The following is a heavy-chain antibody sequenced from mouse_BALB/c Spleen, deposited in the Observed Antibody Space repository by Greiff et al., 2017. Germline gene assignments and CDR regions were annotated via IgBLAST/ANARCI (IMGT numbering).Heavy chain of an antibody. D-gene: IGHD1-1*01. Sequence: VQLQQSGAELVKPGASVKLSCTASGFTFTEYSIHWVKQRSGQGLELIGWFYPGSGSIKYNEKFKDKATLTADKSSSTVYLELSRLTSEDSAVYFCARHEPYYYGSSYVGDMDYWGQGTSVTVSS. V-gene: IGHV1-62-2*01. CDR3: ARHEPYYYGSSYVGDMDY. J-gene: IGHJ4*01. CDR2: FYPGSGSI. CDR1: GFTFTEYS.